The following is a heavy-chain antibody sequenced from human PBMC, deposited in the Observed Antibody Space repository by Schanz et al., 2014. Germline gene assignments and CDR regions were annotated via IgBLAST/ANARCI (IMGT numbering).Heavy chain of an antibody. J-gene: IGHJ6*02. D-gene: IGHD1-7*01. CDR3: ASLIGTTSAHFYGMDV. Sequence: VESGGGLVKPGGSLRLSCAVSGFTVNTNYMSWVRQAPGKGLEWISSMYINSGSTQYADSVKGRFIISRDSSKNTLFLQMNSLRAEDTAVYFCASLIGTTSAHFYGMDVWGQGTTVTVSS. CDR1: GFTVNTNY. V-gene: IGHV3-53*01. CDR2: MYINSGST.